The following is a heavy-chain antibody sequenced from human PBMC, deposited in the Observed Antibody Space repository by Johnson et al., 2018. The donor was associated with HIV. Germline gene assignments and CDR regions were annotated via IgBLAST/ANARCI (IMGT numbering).Heavy chain of an antibody. CDR2: TDGGTT. V-gene: IGHV3-15*01. CDR3: TTPFHRHDAFDI. Sequence: TDGGTTDYAAPVKGRFTISRDDSKNTLYLQMNSLKTEDTAVYYCTTPFHRHDAFDIWGQGTMVTVSS. J-gene: IGHJ3*02.